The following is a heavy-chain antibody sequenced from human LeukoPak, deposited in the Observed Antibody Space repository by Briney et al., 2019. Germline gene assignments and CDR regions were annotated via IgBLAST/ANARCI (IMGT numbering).Heavy chain of an antibody. Sequence: SETLSLTCAVSGGSISSSNWWSWVRQPPGKGLEWIGEIYHSGSTNYNPSLKSRVTISVDKSKNQFSLKLSSVTAADTAVYYCARDQYFDWYENNWFDPWGQGTLVTVSS. J-gene: IGHJ5*02. D-gene: IGHD3-9*01. V-gene: IGHV4-4*02. CDR2: IYHSGST. CDR3: ARDQYFDWYENNWFDP. CDR1: GGSISSSNW.